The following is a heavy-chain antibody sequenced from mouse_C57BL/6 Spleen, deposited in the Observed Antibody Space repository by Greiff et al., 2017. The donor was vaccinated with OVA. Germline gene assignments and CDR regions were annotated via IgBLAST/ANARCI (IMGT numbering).Heavy chain of an antibody. J-gene: IGHJ4*01. CDR2: ISSGGSYT. Sequence: EVQGVESGGDLVKPGGSLKLSCAASGFTFSSYGMSWVRQTPDKRLEWVATISSGGSYTYYPDSVKGRFTISRDNAKNTLYLQMSSLKSEDTAMYYCARLITTVVLYYYAMDYWGQGTSVTVSS. V-gene: IGHV5-6*01. D-gene: IGHD1-1*01. CDR1: GFTFSSYG. CDR3: ARLITTVVLYYYAMDY.